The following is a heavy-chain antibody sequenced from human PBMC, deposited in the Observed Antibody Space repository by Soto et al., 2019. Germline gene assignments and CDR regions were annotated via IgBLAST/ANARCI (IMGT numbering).Heavy chain of an antibody. CDR3: ARGGSLNWSFDL. CDR2: INSDGSST. CDR1: GFTFISYW. Sequence: EVQLVESGGGLVQPGGSLRLSCAASGFTFISYWMHWVRQAPGKGLVWVSRINSDGSSTSYADSVKGRFTISRDNAKNTLYLQRNRMRAEDTAVYYCARGGSLNWSFDLWGRGTLVTVSS. D-gene: IGHD1-26*01. V-gene: IGHV3-74*01. J-gene: IGHJ2*01.